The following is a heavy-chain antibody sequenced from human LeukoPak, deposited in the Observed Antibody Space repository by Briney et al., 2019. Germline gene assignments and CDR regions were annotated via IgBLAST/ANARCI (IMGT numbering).Heavy chain of an antibody. V-gene: IGHV4-59*11. Sequence: SETLSLTCIVSGGPFGGHYWSGIRQPQGKGLEWIGYIYYSGSTNYNPSLKSRVTISVDTSKNQFSLKLSSVTAADTAVYYCARGAYSNFLYFDYWGQGTLVTVSS. J-gene: IGHJ4*02. CDR3: ARGAYSNFLYFDY. CDR2: IYYSGST. CDR1: GGPFGGHY. D-gene: IGHD4-11*01.